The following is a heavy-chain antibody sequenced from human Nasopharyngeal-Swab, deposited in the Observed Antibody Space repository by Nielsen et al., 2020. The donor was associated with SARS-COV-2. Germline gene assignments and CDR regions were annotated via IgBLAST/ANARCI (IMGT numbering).Heavy chain of an antibody. V-gene: IGHV3-23*01. D-gene: IGHD3-22*01. CDR1: GFTFSGYA. J-gene: IGHJ4*02. CDR3: AKDRGIVVVIGFDY. Sequence: GGSLRLSCAASGFTFSGYAMSWVRQAPGKGLEWVSAIDGTGGSTYYADSVKGQFTISRDNSKNTLYLQMNSLRAEDTAVYYCAKDRGIVVVIGFDYWGQGTLVTVSS. CDR2: IDGTGGST.